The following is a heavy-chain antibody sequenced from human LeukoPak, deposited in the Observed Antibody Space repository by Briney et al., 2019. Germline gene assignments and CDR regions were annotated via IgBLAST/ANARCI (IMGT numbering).Heavy chain of an antibody. CDR3: ARAGTYYFCRGPENYYYYMDV. CDR2: ISSSGSTI. D-gene: IGHD3-3*01. CDR1: GFTFSDYY. Sequence: GGSLRLSCGASGFTFSDYYMSWLRQAPGKGLEWVSYISSSGSTIYYADSVKGRFTISRDNAKNSLYLQMNSLRAEDTAVYYCARAGTYYFCRGPENYYYYMDVWGKGTTVTVSS. J-gene: IGHJ6*03. V-gene: IGHV3-11*01.